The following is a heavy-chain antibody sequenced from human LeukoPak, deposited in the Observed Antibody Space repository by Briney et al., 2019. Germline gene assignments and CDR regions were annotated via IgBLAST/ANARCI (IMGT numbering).Heavy chain of an antibody. D-gene: IGHD3-10*01. CDR2: IVQPGSQH. CDR3: ARGLGRGTADY. V-gene: IGHV3-7*01. J-gene: IGHJ4*02. Sequence: GGSLRLSCAASGFIFSSSWMIWVRQAPGKGLEWVANIVQPGSQHYSVESVRGRFTISRDNAKNSLFLQLNSLRVEDTAVYYCARGLGRGTADYWGQGTLVTVSS. CDR1: GFIFSSSW.